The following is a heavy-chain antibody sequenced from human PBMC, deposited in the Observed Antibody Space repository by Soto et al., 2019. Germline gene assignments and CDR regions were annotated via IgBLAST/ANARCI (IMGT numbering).Heavy chain of an antibody. V-gene: IGHV4-59*01. Sequence: PSETLSLTCTVSGGSISGFYWSWIRQPPGKGLEWIGYVYYSGSTKYNPSLESRVTISADTSKNQFSLRVTSVTAADTAVYYCAKYRRKDADGYPLDFWGQGTLGTGS. CDR2: VYYSGST. J-gene: IGHJ4*02. CDR1: GGSISGFY. CDR3: AKYRRKDADGYPLDF. D-gene: IGHD2-2*03.